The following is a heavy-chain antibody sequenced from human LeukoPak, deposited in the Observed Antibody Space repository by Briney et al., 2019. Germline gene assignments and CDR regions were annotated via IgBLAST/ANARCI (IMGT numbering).Heavy chain of an antibody. CDR2: ISSNGGRT. D-gene: IGHD3-10*01. CDR1: GFTFSSDT. V-gene: IGHV3-64*01. J-gene: IGHJ6*02. CDR3: ARGGSYYGDYYYYGMDV. Sequence: PGGSLRLSCASSGFTFSSDTMHWVRQAPGKGLEYVSGISSNGGRTYYANSVKGRFTISRDTSKNTLYLQMGSLRADDMAVYYCARGGSYYGDYYYYGMDVWGQGTTVTVSS.